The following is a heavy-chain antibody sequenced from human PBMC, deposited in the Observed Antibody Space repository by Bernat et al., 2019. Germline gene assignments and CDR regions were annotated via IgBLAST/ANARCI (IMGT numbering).Heavy chain of an antibody. CDR2: ISFDGSDK. V-gene: IGHV3-30*18. D-gene: IGHD2-2*03. CDR1: GFILSSYG. J-gene: IGHJ2*01. Sequence: QVQLVESGGGVVQPGRSLRLSCAASGFILSSYGMHWVRQAPGKGLEWVAVISFDGSDKYYADSVKGRFTISRDNSKNTLYLQMSSLRVEDTAVYYCAKDQGAWISGWYFDLWGRGTLVTVSS. CDR3: AKDQGAWISGWYFDL.